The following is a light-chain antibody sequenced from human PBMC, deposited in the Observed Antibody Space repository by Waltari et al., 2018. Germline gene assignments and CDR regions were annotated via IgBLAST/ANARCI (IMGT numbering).Light chain of an antibody. V-gene: IGKV4-1*01. CDR1: RSVLGTYANRKC. CDR3: QQYSNTPLT. Sequence: DIVMTQSPDSLAVSLGYRATINSKSSRSVLGTYANRKCLAWYQQKPGQPPKLLTYWTSTRETGIPDRFSASGSGTDFSLTITSLQAEDVAVYYCQQYSNTPLTFGGGTRVEIK. CDR2: WTS. J-gene: IGKJ4*01.